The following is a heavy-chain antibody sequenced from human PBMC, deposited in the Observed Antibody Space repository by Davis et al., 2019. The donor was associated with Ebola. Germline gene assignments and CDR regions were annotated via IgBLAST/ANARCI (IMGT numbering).Heavy chain of an antibody. CDR2: INAGNGDT. Sequence: AASVKVSCKASGYIFTTYAIHWVRQAPGQRLEWMGWINAGNGDTKSSQKLQGRVTMTTDTSTSTAYMELRSLRSDDTAVYYCASRYSGSYYLTAFDIWGQGTMVTVSS. CDR1: GYIFTTYA. D-gene: IGHD1-26*01. J-gene: IGHJ3*02. V-gene: IGHV1-3*01. CDR3: ASRYSGSYYLTAFDI.